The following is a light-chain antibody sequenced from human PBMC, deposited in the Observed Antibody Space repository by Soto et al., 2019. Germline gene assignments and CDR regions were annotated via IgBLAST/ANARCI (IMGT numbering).Light chain of an antibody. V-gene: IGKV3-11*01. J-gene: IGKJ4*01. CDR1: QSVSSY. CDR3: QQRSNWPLT. CDR2: DAS. Sequence: EIVLTQSPATLSLSPGERATLSCRASQSVSSYLAWYQQKPGQAPRLLIYDASNSATGIPARFSGSGPGTDFTLNISRLEPEDFAVYYCQQRSNWPLTFGGGTKVEIK.